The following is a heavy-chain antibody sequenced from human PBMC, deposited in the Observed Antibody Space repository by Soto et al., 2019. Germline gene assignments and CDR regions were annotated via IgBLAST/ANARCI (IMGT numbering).Heavy chain of an antibody. Sequence: QVHVVQSGAEVKKPGSSVKVPCKAYGGTFNSFGIKWLRQAPGQGLEWVGGIIPVFGTINHAQKFPGRVKITADASTSTSDMGLSSLRSDDTAVYYCAIENWGPGRNYFDYWGQGTLVTVSS. J-gene: IGHJ4*02. V-gene: IGHV1-69*01. CDR3: AIENWGPGRNYFDY. CDR2: IIPVFGTI. D-gene: IGHD7-27*01. CDR1: GGTFNSFG.